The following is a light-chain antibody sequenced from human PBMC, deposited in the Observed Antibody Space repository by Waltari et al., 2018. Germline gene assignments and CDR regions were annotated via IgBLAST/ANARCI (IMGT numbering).Light chain of an antibody. J-gene: IGLJ3*02. CDR3: QSYDGNNVV. Sequence: NFMLTQPHSVSESPGKTVTISCTGSSGSIATNYVQWFQQRPGSAPTIVIYEDNLRPPGVPDRFSGSIDSSSNSASLTISGLKTEDEADYYCQSYDGNNVVFGGVTKLTVL. CDR2: EDN. V-gene: IGLV6-57*02. CDR1: SGSIATNY.